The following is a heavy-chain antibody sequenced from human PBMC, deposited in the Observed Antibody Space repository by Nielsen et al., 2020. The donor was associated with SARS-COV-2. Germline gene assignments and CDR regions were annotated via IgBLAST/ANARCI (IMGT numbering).Heavy chain of an antibody. V-gene: IGHV3-21*01. CDR3: ARDNAVAVAGGDY. CDR1: GFTFSSYT. D-gene: IGHD6-19*01. J-gene: IGHJ4*02. CDR2: ISSGSTNV. Sequence: GGSLRLSCAASGFTFSSYTMNWVRQAPGKGLEWVSSISSGSTNVYHADSVKGRFTISRDNAKNSLYLQMNSLRTEDTAVYYCARDNAVAVAGGDYWGQGTLVIVSS.